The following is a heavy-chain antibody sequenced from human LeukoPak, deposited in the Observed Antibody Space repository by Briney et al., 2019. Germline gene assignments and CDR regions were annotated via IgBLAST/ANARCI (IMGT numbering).Heavy chain of an antibody. D-gene: IGHD3-10*01. CDR2: ISAYNGNT. Sequence: ASVKVSCKASGYTFTSYGISWVRQAPGQGLEWMGWISAYNGNTNYAQKLQGRVTMTTDTSTSTAYMELRSLRSDDTAVYYCAREEEGSYYSKLFDYWGQGTLVTVSS. J-gene: IGHJ4*02. CDR1: GYTFTSYG. V-gene: IGHV1-18*01. CDR3: AREEEGSYYSKLFDY.